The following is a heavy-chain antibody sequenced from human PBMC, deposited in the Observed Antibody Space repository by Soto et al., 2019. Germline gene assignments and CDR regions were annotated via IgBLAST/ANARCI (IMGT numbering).Heavy chain of an antibody. Sequence: SVKVSCKASGGTFSSYTISWVRQAPGQGLEWMGRIIPILGIANYAQKFQGRVTITADKSTSTAYMELSSLRSEDTAVYYCARATGSGHYMDVWGKGTTVTVSS. V-gene: IGHV1-69*02. CDR1: GGTFSSYT. D-gene: IGHD3-10*01. J-gene: IGHJ6*03. CDR3: ARATGSGHYMDV. CDR2: IIPILGIA.